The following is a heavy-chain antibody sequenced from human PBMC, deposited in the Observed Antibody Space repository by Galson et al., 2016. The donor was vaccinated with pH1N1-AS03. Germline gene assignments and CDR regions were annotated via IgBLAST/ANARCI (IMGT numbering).Heavy chain of an antibody. D-gene: IGHD2-21*01. CDR1: GFTFSRNW. Sequence: SLRLSCAASGFTFSRNWMTWVRQAPGKGLEWVANIKYDGSETYYVESVKGRFTISRDNAKNSLFLQMNSLRAEDTAVYYGAGDGDRYALDVWGQGTTVTVSS. CDR2: IKYDGSET. CDR3: AGDGDRYALDV. J-gene: IGHJ6*02. V-gene: IGHV3-7*03.